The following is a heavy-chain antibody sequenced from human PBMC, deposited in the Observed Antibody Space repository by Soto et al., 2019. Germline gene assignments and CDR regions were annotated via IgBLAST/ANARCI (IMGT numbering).Heavy chain of an antibody. V-gene: IGHV3-23*01. CDR1: GFTFSSYA. CDR3: AKLLGPGTLFDY. Sequence: GESLKISCAASGFTFSSYAMSWVRQAPGKGLEWVSAISGSGGSTYYADSVKGRFTISRDNSKNTLYLQMNSLRAEDTAVYYCAKLLGPGTLFDYWGQGTLVTVSS. D-gene: IGHD1-1*01. CDR2: ISGSGGST. J-gene: IGHJ4*02.